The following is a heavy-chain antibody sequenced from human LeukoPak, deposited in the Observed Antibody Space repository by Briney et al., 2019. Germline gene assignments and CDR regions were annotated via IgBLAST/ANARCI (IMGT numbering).Heavy chain of an antibody. D-gene: IGHD2-2*01. V-gene: IGHV3-30-3*01. CDR1: GFTFSSYA. J-gene: IGHJ2*01. CDR3: ARAYCSSTSCSYAFYYWYFDL. CDR2: ISYEGNNK. Sequence: GGSLRLSCAASGFTFSSYAMHWVRQAPGKGLAWVAVISYEGNNKYYADSVKGRFTISRDNSKNTLYLQMNSLRAEDTAVYYCARAYCSSTSCSYAFYYWYFDLWGRGTLVTVSS.